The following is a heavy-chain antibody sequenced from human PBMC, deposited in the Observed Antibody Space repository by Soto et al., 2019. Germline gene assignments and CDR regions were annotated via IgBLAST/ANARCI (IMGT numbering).Heavy chain of an antibody. CDR3: ASENYYDSSGYYFPGWYFDY. J-gene: IGHJ4*02. CDR1: GFTFSSYW. D-gene: IGHD3-22*01. CDR2: IKQDGSEK. Sequence: EVQLVESGGGLVQPGGSLRLSCAASGFTFSSYWMSWVRQAPGKGLEWVANIKQDGSEKYYVDSVKGRFTISRDNAKNSLYLQMNSLRAEDTAVYYCASENYYDSSGYYFPGWYFDYWGQGTLVTVSS. V-gene: IGHV3-7*01.